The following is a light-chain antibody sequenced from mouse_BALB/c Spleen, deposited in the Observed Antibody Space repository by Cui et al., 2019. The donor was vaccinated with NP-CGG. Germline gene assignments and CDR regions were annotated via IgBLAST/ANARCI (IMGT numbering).Light chain of an antibody. CDR3: ALWYSNHWV. CDR1: TGAVTTSNY. V-gene: IGLV1*01. Sequence: QAVVTKESALTTSPGKTVTLTCRSSTGAVTTSNYANWVQEKPDHLFTGLIGGTNNRAPGVPDRFSGSLIGDKAALTITGAQTEDEAIYFCALWYSNHWVFGGGTKLTVL. J-gene: IGLJ1*01. CDR2: GTN.